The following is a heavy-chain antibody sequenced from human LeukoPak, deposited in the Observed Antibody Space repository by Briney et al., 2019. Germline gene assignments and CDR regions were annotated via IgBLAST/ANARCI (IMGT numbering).Heavy chain of an antibody. D-gene: IGHD3-22*01. CDR2: IYYSGIT. J-gene: IGHJ5*02. CDR1: GGSISSGGYY. Sequence: PSETLSLTCTVSGGSISSGGYYWSWIRQHPGKGLEWIGYIYYSGITNYNPSLKSRVTISVDTSKNQFSLKLSSVTAADTAVYYCARETIIVGRAEFGPWGQGTLVTVSS. V-gene: IGHV4-61*08. CDR3: ARETIIVGRAEFGP.